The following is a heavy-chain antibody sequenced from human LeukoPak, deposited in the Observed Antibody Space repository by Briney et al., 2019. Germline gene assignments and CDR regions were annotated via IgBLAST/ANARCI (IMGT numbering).Heavy chain of an antibody. D-gene: IGHD6-13*01. J-gene: IGHJ4*02. V-gene: IGHV3-21*01. Sequence: GGSLRLSCAASGFTLSTYSMNWVRKAPGKGLEWVSSISISSSYIYYAGSAKARFTISRDNAKNSLYLQMNSLRAEDTAVYYCARDRQQLVDYWGQGSLVTVSS. CDR1: GFTLSTYS. CDR2: ISISSSYI. CDR3: ARDRQQLVDY.